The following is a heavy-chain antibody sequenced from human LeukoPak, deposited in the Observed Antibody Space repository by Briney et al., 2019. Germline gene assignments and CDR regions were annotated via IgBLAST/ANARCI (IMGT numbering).Heavy chain of an antibody. V-gene: IGHV1-69*06. CDR3: ARGSMVVAVNLDY. Sequence: SVKVSCKASGGTFSSYAISWVRQAPGQGLEWMGGVIPIFGTANYAQKFQGRVTITADKSTSTAYMELSSLRSEDTAVYYCARGSMVVAVNLDYWGQGTLLTVSS. CDR1: GGTFSSYA. J-gene: IGHJ4*02. CDR2: VIPIFGTA. D-gene: IGHD3-10*01.